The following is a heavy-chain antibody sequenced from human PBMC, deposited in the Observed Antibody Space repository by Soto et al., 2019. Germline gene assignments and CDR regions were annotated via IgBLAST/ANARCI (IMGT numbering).Heavy chain of an antibody. CDR2: IYYSGST. CDR3: YGSGQYYYYGMDV. V-gene: IGHV4-39*01. CDR1: GGSISSYY. D-gene: IGHD3-10*01. Sequence: SETLSLTCTVSGGSISSYYWGWIRQPPGKGLEWIGSIYYSGSTYYNPSLKSRVTISVDTSKNQFSLKLSSVTAADTAVYYCYGSGQYYYYGMDVWGQGTTVTVSS. J-gene: IGHJ6*02.